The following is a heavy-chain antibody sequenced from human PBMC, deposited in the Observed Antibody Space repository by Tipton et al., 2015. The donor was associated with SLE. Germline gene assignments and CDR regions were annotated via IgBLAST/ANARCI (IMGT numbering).Heavy chain of an antibody. V-gene: IGHV4-39*07. J-gene: IGHJ3*02. D-gene: IGHD4-17*01. CDR3: ARPTGGTVTGALDI. CDR1: GGSISSSSYY. CDR2: IYYSGST. Sequence: LRLSCTVSGGSISSSSYYWGWIRQPPGKGLEWIGSIYYSGSTYYNPSLKSRVTISVDTSKNQFSLKLSSVTAADTAVYYCARPTGGTVTGALDIWGQGTMVTVSS.